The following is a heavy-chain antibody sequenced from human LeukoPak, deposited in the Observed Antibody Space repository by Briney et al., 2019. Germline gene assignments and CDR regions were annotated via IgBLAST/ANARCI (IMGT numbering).Heavy chain of an antibody. J-gene: IGHJ4*02. CDR3: ARLSDSSSSY. Sequence: PSETLSLTCTVSGGSISSSSYYWGWIRQPPGKGLEWIGSIYYSGSTYYNPSLKSRVTISVDTSKNQFSPKLSSVTAADTAVYYCARLSDSSSSYWGQGTLVTVSS. CDR1: GGSISSSSYY. V-gene: IGHV4-39*07. CDR2: IYYSGST. D-gene: IGHD6-6*01.